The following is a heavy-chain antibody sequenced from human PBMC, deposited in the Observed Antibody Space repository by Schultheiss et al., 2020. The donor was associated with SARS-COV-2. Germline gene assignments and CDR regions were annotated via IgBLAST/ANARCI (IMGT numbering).Heavy chain of an antibody. V-gene: IGHV3-30*03. Sequence: GGSLRLSCAASGFTFSSYGMHWVRQAPGKGLEWVAVISYDGSNKYYADSVKGRFTISRDNSKNTLYLQMNSLRAEDTAVYYCARGLAAAGYGMDVWGQGTTVTVSS. CDR2: ISYDGSNK. CDR1: GFTFSSYG. CDR3: ARGLAAAGYGMDV. J-gene: IGHJ6*02. D-gene: IGHD6-13*01.